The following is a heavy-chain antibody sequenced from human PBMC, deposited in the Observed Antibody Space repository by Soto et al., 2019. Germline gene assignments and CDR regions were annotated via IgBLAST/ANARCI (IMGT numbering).Heavy chain of an antibody. Sequence: SETLSLTCAVYGGSFSGYYWSWIRQPPGKGLEWIGEINHSGSTNYNPSLKSRVTISVDTSKNQFSLELTSVTAADTAVYYCAKGAGPPWFDPWGQGTLVTVSS. CDR2: INHSGST. J-gene: IGHJ5*02. V-gene: IGHV4-34*01. CDR3: AKGAGPPWFDP. CDR1: GGSFSGYY.